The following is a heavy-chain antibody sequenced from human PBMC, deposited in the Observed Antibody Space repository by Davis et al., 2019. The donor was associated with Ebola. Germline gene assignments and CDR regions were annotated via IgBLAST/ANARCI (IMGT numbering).Heavy chain of an antibody. J-gene: IGHJ6*04. CDR2: IYYSGST. Sequence: MPSETLSLTCTVSGGSISSSSFYWGWIRQPPGKGLEWIGSIYYSGSTYYNPSLRSRVTISVDTSKNQFSLKLSSVTAADTGMYYCARRVYSAGYSYGYYGIDVWGKGTTVTVSS. D-gene: IGHD5-18*01. V-gene: IGHV4-39*01. CDR1: GGSISSSSFY. CDR3: ARRVYSAGYSYGYYGIDV.